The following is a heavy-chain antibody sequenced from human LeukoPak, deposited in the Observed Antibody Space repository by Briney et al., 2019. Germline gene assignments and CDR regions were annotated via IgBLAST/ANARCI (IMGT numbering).Heavy chain of an antibody. J-gene: IGHJ4*02. CDR3: ARHYASSTSALGY. V-gene: IGHV4-39*01. CDR2: IYYSGST. CDR1: GDSISSSSYY. Sequence: SETLSLTCTVSGDSISSSSYYWGWIRQPPGKGLEWIGSIYYSGSTYHNPSLKSRVTISVDMSKNQFSLRLSSVTAADTAVYYCARHYASSTSALGYWGQGTLVTVSS. D-gene: IGHD2-2*01.